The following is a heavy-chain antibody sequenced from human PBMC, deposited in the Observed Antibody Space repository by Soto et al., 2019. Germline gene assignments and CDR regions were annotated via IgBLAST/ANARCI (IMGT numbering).Heavy chain of an antibody. CDR3: ARERGRYCSSTSCSTRWHAFDI. V-gene: IGHV1-69*13. CDR1: GGTFSSYA. Sequence: SVKVSYKASGGTFSSYAISWVRQAPGQGLEWMGGIIPIFGTANYAQKFQGRVTITADESTSTAYMELSSLRSEDTAVYYCARERGRYCSSTSCSTRWHAFDIWGQGTMVTVSS. J-gene: IGHJ3*02. CDR2: IIPIFGTA. D-gene: IGHD2-2*01.